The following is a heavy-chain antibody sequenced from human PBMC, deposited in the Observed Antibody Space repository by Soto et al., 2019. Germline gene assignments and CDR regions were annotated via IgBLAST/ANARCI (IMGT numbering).Heavy chain of an antibody. V-gene: IGHV3-30*18. CDR3: AKDMAKSMINYYYYMDV. Sequence: QVQLVESGGGVVQPGRSLRLSCAASGFTFRSYGMHWVRQAPGKGLEWVAVISYDGSNKYSTDSVKGRFTISRDNSKNTLYLQMNSLIAEDTAVYYCAKDMAKSMINYYYYMDVWGKGTTVTVSS. J-gene: IGHJ6*03. CDR1: GFTFRSYG. D-gene: IGHD3-16*01. CDR2: ISYDGSNK.